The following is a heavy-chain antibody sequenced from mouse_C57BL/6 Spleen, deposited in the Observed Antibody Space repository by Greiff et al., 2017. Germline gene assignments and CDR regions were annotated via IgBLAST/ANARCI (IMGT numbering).Heavy chain of an antibody. J-gene: IGHJ4*01. CDR1: GFTFSDYY. CDR3: ARSDYYAMDY. Sequence: EVQLVESEGGLVQPGSSMKLSCTASGFTFSDYYMAWVRQVPEKGLEWVANINYDGSSTYYLDSLKSRFIISRDNAKNILYLQMSSLKSEDTATYYGARSDYYAMDYWGQGTSVTVSS. V-gene: IGHV5-16*01. CDR2: INYDGSST.